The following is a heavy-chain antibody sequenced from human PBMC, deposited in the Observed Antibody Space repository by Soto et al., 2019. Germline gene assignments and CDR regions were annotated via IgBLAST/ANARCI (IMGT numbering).Heavy chain of an antibody. D-gene: IGHD3-10*01. V-gene: IGHV3-49*03. CDR2: NRSKAYGGTT. CDR1: GFTFGDYA. J-gene: IGHJ5*02. CDR3: TTNYYGGYDNWFDP. Sequence: LRLSCTASGFTFGDYAMSWFRQAPGKGLEWVGFNRSKAYGGTTEYAASVKGRFTISRDDSKSIAYLQMNSLKTEDTAVYYCTTNYYGGYDNWFDPWGQGTLVTVS.